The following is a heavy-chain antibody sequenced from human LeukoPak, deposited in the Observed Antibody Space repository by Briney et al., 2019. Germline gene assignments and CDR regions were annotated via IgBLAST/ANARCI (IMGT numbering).Heavy chain of an antibody. CDR2: IIPILGIA. D-gene: IGHD6-6*01. J-gene: IGHJ4*02. V-gene: IGHV1-69*04. CDR1: GGTFSSYA. CDR3: ARDYSSSDLGY. Sequence: SVKVSCKASGGTFSSYAISWVRQAPGQGLEWMGRIIPILGIANYAQKFQGRVTITADKSTSTAYMELSSLRSEDTAVYYCARDYSSSDLGYWGQGTLVTVSS.